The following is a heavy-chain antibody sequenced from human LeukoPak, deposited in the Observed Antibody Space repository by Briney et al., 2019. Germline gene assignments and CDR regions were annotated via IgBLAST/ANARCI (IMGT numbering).Heavy chain of an antibody. J-gene: IGHJ4*02. Sequence: PSETLSLTCTVSGGSINNYYWSWIRQPPGKGLECIGHIYYTGSTYYKPSLASRVTISVDTAKNQISLKVSSVTAADTAAYYCARYEEFSTGYSASSPRHYFGHWGQGALVTVSS. CDR1: GGSINNYY. CDR2: IYYTGST. CDR3: ARYEEFSTGYSASSPRHYFGH. D-gene: IGHD3/OR15-3a*01. V-gene: IGHV4-59*01.